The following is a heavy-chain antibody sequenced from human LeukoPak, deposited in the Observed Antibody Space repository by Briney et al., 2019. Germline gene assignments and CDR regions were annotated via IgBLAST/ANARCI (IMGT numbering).Heavy chain of an antibody. Sequence: ASVKVSCKASGYTFTSYYMHWVRQAPGQGLEWMGIINPSGGSTSYAQKFQGRVTMTRDTSTSTVYMELSRLRSDDTAVYYCATIVVVPAAIAGDAFDIWGQGTMVTVSS. CDR3: ATIVVVPAAIAGDAFDI. D-gene: IGHD2-2*01. CDR2: INPSGGST. V-gene: IGHV1-46*01. J-gene: IGHJ3*02. CDR1: GYTFTSYY.